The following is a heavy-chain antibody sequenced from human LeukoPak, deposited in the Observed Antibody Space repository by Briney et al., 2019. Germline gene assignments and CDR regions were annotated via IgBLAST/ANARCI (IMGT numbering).Heavy chain of an antibody. V-gene: IGHV4-59*01. CDR2: IYYSGST. Sequence: SETLSLTCTVSGGSISSYYWSWIRQPPGKGLEWIGYIYYSGSTNYNPSLKSRVTISVDTSKNQFSLKQSSVTAADTAVYYCARDVLLWFGDDYYYYYGMDVWGQGTTVTVSS. J-gene: IGHJ6*02. CDR3: ARDVLLWFGDDYYYYYGMDV. D-gene: IGHD3-10*01. CDR1: GGSISSYY.